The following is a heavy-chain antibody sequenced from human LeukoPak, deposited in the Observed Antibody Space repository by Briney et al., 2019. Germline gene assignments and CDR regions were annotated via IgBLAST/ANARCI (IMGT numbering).Heavy chain of an antibody. CDR2: IHYSGST. J-gene: IGHJ3*02. CDR1: GGSISSYY. D-gene: IGHD5-24*01. Sequence: TSETLSLTCTVSGGSISSYYWSWIRQPPGKGLEWIGYIHYSGSTNYNPSLKSRVTISVDTSKNQFSLKLSSVTAADTAVYYCARATKDAFDIWGQGTMVTVSS. CDR3: ARATKDAFDI. V-gene: IGHV4-59*01.